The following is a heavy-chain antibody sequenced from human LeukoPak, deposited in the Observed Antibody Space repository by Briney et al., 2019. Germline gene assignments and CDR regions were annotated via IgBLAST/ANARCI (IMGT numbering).Heavy chain of an antibody. CDR1: GFTFSCYA. V-gene: IGHV3-23*01. J-gene: IGHJ6*02. CDR2: ISGSGGST. D-gene: IGHD2-15*01. CDR3: AKAGRWSYYYYGMDV. Sequence: PGGSLRLSCAASGFTFSCYAMSWVRQAPGKGLEWVSAISGSGGSTYYADSVKGRFTISRDNSKNTLYLQMNSLRAEDTAVYYCAKAGRWSYYYYGMDVWGQGTTVTVSS.